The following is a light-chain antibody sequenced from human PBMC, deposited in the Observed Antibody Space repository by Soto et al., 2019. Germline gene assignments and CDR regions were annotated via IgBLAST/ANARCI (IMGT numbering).Light chain of an antibody. CDR1: SSNVGGYNY. CDR2: DVS. CDR3: SSYTSSSAYV. J-gene: IGLJ1*01. V-gene: IGLV2-14*01. Sequence: LTQPASVSGSPGQSITISCTGTSSNVGGYNYVSWYQQHPGKAPKLMIYDVSNRPSGVSNRFSGSKSGNTASLTISGLQAEDEADYYCSSYTSSSAYVFGTGTKVTVL.